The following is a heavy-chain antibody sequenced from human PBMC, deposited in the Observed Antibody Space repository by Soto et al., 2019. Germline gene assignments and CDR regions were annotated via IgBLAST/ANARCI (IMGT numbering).Heavy chain of an antibody. CDR3: GRDTRGSGSRFDY. D-gene: IGHD3-10*01. J-gene: IGHJ4*02. V-gene: IGHV1-46*03. CDR2: IDASGGST. Sequence: QVQLVQSGAEVKKPGASVKVSCKASGYTFTDYYMHWVRQAPGQGLEWMGIIDASGGSTTYAQKFQGRATMNRDTYTSTVYIELSRLRSEDTDVYYCGRDTRGSGSRFDYWGQGTLVTVSP. CDR1: GYTFTDYY.